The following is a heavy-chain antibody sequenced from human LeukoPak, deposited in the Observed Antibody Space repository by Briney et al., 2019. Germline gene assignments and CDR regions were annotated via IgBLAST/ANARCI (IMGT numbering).Heavy chain of an antibody. CDR2: IYIDGNST. V-gene: IGHV3-74*01. CDR3: ARGLDGSFDY. Sequence: GGSLRLSCAASGFTFSSYWMHWVRQAPGKGLVWVSRIYIDGNSTSYADSVKGRFTISRDNAKNTLYLQMNSLRDEDTAVYYCARGLDGSFDYWGLGTLVTVSS. J-gene: IGHJ4*02. D-gene: IGHD1-14*01. CDR1: GFTFSSYW.